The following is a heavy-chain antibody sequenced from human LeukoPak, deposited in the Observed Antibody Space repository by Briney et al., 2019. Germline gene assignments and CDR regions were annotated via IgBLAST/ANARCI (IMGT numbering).Heavy chain of an antibody. CDR2: ISGSGGST. CDR1: GFTFSSYA. J-gene: IGHJ5*02. CDR3: ANVPTSTQYCSGGSCYPKWFDP. Sequence: PGGSLRLSCAASGFTFSSYAMSWVRQAPGKWLEWVSAISGSGGSTYYADSVKGRFTISGDNSKNTLYLQMNSLRAEDTAVYYCANVPTSTQYCSGGSCYPKWFDPWGQRTLVTVSS. D-gene: IGHD2-15*01. V-gene: IGHV3-23*01.